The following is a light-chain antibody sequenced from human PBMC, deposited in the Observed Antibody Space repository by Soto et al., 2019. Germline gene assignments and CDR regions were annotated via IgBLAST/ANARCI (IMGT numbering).Light chain of an antibody. CDR2: EGN. V-gene: IGLV2-23*01. CDR1: SSNIGTYNL. Sequence: QSALTQPASVSGSPGQSITISCTGTSSNIGTYNLVSWYQQHPGKAPKLIIYEGNKRPSGVSNRFSGSKSGNTASLTISGLQAEDEANYYCCSYAGSGPVFGGGTKLTVL. CDR3: CSYAGSGPV. J-gene: IGLJ3*02.